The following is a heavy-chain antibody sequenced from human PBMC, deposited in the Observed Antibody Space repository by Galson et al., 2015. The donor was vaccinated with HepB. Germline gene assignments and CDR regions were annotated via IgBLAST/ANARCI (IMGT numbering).Heavy chain of an antibody. J-gene: IGHJ4*02. V-gene: IGHV3-23*01. D-gene: IGHD4-17*01. CDR3: AKEGRDYGDSHGWFDY. CDR1: GFTLSSYA. CDR2: ISGSGVST. Sequence: SLRLSCAASGFTLSSYAMSWVRQAPGMGLEWVSAISGSGVSTHYADSVKGRFTISRDSPKNTLYLLMNSLRAEDTAVCYCAKEGRDYGDSHGWFDYWGQGTLVTVSS.